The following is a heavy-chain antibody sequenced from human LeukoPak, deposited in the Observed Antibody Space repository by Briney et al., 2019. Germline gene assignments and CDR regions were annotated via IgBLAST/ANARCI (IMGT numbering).Heavy chain of an antibody. CDR2: INSDGSST. D-gene: IGHD6-19*01. V-gene: IGHV3-74*01. CDR1: GFTFSSYW. CDR3: ARDPSSGWYGYAFDV. J-gene: IGHJ3*01. Sequence: PGGSLRLSCAASGFTFSSYWMHWVRQAPGKGLVWVSRINSDGSSTSYADSVKGRFTISRDNAKNTLYLQMNSLRAEDTAVYYCARDPSSGWYGYAFDVWGQGTMVTVSS.